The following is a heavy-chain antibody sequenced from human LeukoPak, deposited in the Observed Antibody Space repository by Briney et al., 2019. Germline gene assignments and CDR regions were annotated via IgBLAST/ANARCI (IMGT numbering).Heavy chain of an antibody. Sequence: GSSVKVSCKASGGTFSSYAISWVRQAPGQGLEWMGGIIPIFGTANYAQKFQGRVTITADESTSTAYMELSRLRSDDTAVYYCARSDPYYDSTDYYGMDVWGQGTTVTVSS. V-gene: IGHV1-69*01. D-gene: IGHD3-3*01. CDR3: ARSDPYYDSTDYYGMDV. CDR1: GGTFSSYA. J-gene: IGHJ6*02. CDR2: IIPIFGTA.